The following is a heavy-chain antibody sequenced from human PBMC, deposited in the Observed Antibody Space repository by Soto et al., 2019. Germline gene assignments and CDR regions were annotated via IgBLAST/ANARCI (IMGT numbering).Heavy chain of an antibody. D-gene: IGHD5-18*01. J-gene: IGHJ4*02. Sequence: PGGSLRLSCAASGFTFSSYAMSWVRQAPGKGLEWVSAISGSGGSTYYADSVKGRFTISRDNSKNTLYLQMNSLRAEDTAVYYCAKDFGSGTAMVWINDYWGQGTLVTVSS. CDR3: AKDFGSGTAMVWINDY. CDR2: ISGSGGST. CDR1: GFTFSSYA. V-gene: IGHV3-23*01.